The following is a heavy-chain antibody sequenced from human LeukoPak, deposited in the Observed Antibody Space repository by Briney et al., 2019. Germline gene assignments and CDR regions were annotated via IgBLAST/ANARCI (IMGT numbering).Heavy chain of an antibody. CDR2: IYSGGNT. D-gene: IGHD2-21*01. J-gene: IGHJ4*02. V-gene: IGHV3-66*01. CDR1: GFTVSSTY. Sequence: GGSLRLSCAASGFTVSSTYMSWVRQAPGKGLEWASVIYSGGNTYYADSVKGRFTISRDNSKGTLYLQMNRLRAEDTAVYYCAREGGHTYCFDYWGQGTLVTVSS. CDR3: AREGGHTYCFDY.